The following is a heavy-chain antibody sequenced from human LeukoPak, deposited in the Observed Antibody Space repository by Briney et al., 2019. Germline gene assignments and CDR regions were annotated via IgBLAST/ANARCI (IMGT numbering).Heavy chain of an antibody. CDR3: ARAPETKGATGGGGILDY. Sequence: GRSLRLSCAASGFTFSSYAMHWVRQAPGKGLEWVAVISYDGSNKYYADSVKGRFTISRDNSKNTLYLQMNSLRAEDTAVYYCARAPETKGATGGGGILDYWGQGTLVTVSS. D-gene: IGHD1-26*01. J-gene: IGHJ4*02. V-gene: IGHV3-30-3*01. CDR1: GFTFSSYA. CDR2: ISYDGSNK.